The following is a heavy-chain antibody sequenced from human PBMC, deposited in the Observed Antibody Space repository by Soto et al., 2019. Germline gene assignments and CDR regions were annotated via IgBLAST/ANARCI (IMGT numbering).Heavy chain of an antibody. D-gene: IGHD3-9*01. J-gene: IGHJ4*02. CDR1: GYTFTAYY. CDR3: ARRALNDYYLDI. CDR2: INPNSGDR. V-gene: IGHV1-2*04. Sequence: ASVKVSCKASGYTFTAYYIHWVRQAPGQSLEWMGWINPNSGDRDYAQKFQGWVTMTRDTSISTLYLELSNLKSDDTAVYYCARRALNDYYLDIWGPGALVTVSS.